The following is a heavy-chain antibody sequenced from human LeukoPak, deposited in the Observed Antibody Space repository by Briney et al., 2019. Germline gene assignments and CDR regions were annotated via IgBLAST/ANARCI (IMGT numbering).Heavy chain of an antibody. J-gene: IGHJ4*02. CDR2: IRYSGGHT. D-gene: IGHD6-13*01. Sequence: GGSLRLSCAASGFTFSSYGMSWARWAPGKGPEWVAGIRYSGGHTYYADSVKGRFTISRDNSQNTLYLQMNTLRAEDTAVYYCAKVVSGYHLDYGRQGPLVTVST. CDR3: AKVVSGYHLDY. V-gene: IGHV3-23*01. CDR1: GFTFSSYG.